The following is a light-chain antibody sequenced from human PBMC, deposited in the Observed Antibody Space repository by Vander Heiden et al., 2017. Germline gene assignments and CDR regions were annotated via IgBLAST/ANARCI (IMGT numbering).Light chain of an antibody. J-gene: IGLJ2*01. CDR2: SIN. CDR3: AAWDDSLNGVV. V-gene: IGLV1-44*01. CDR1: SSNIGSNT. Sequence: QSVLTQPPSASGTPGQRVTISCSGSSSNIGSNTVNWYRQLPGTAPKLLIYSINQRPSGVPDRFSGSKSGTSASLAISGLQSEDEADYYCAAWDDSLNGVVFGGGTKLTVL.